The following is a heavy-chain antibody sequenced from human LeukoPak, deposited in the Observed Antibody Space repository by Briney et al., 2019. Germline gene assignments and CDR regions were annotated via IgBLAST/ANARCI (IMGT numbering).Heavy chain of an antibody. V-gene: IGHV3-30*01. J-gene: IGHJ4*02. CDR2: ISYDGSNK. CDR3: ARGPPFG. Sequence: GGSLRLSCAASGFTFSSYAMHWVRQAPGKGLEWVAVISYDGSNKYYADSVKGRFTISRDNSKNTLYLQMNSLIAEDTAVYYCARGPPFGWGQGTLVTVSS. D-gene: IGHD3-16*01. CDR1: GFTFSSYA.